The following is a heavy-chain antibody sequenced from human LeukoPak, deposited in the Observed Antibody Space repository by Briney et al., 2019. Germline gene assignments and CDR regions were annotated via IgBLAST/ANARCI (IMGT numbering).Heavy chain of an antibody. CDR3: ARDRSIAVAGGRRFDWAPNWFDP. D-gene: IGHD6-19*01. CDR2: INPNSGGT. J-gene: IGHJ5*02. V-gene: IGHV1-2*02. Sequence: PWASVKVSCKASGYTFTRYYMHWVRQAPGQGLEWMGWINPNSGGTNYAQKFQGRVTMTRDTSISTAYMELSRLRSDDTAVYYCARDRSIAVAGGRRFDWAPNWFDPWGQGTLVTVSS. CDR1: GYTFTRYY.